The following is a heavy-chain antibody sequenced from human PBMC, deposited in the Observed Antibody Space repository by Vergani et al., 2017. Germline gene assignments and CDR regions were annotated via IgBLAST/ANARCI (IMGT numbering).Heavy chain of an antibody. CDR2: MNPNSGNT. J-gene: IGHJ6*03. V-gene: IGHV1-8*01. D-gene: IGHD4-11*01. CDR1: GYTFTSYD. CDR3: ARVDYPANYYYYYMDV. Sequence: QVQLVQSGAEVKKPGASVKVSCKASGYTFTSYDINWVRQATGQGLEWMGWMNPNSGNTGYAQKFQGRVTMTTDTSTSTAYMELRSLRSDDTAVYYCARVDYPANYYYYYMDVWGKGTTVTVSS.